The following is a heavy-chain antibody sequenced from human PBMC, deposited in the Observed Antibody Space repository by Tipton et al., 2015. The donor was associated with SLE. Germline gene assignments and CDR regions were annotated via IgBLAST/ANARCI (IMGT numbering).Heavy chain of an antibody. CDR1: GDSIRSDIYY. Sequence: TLSLTCAISGDSIRSDIYYWGWIRQPPGKGLEWIGNIYHSGSTYYNPSLKSRLTISVDTSKNDFSLKLSSVTAADTAVYYCARGQCTSCYYYYMDVWGKGTTVTVSS. D-gene: IGHD2-2*01. CDR3: ARGQCTSCYYYYMDV. V-gene: IGHV4-39*02. CDR2: IYHSGST. J-gene: IGHJ6*03.